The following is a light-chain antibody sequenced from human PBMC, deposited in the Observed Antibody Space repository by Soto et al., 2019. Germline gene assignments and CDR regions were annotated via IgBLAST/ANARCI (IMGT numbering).Light chain of an antibody. CDR3: SSYRSSGTSYV. V-gene: IGLV2-14*01. CDR2: DVS. CDR1: NSDVGGYDY. Sequence: QSVLTQPASVSGSPGQSITISCTGTNSDVGGYDYVSWYQQHPGKAPKLIIYDVSNRPSGLSNRFSGSKSGNTASLTISGLQTEDEADYFCSSYRSSGTSYVFGTGTKVTVL. J-gene: IGLJ1*01.